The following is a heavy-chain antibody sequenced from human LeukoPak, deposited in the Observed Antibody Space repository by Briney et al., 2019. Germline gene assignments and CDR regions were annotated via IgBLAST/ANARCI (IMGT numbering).Heavy chain of an antibody. CDR1: GFIFSSYG. D-gene: IGHD4/OR15-4a*01. CDR3: AKVSLNMVNDAFDI. Sequence: GGSLRLSCAASGFIFSSYGMHWVRQAPGKGLEWVAFIRYDGSRKYYADSVKGRFTISRDNSKNTLYLQMNSLRAEDTAMYYCAKVSLNMVNDAFDIWGQGTMVSVSS. V-gene: IGHV3-30*02. J-gene: IGHJ3*02. CDR2: IRYDGSRK.